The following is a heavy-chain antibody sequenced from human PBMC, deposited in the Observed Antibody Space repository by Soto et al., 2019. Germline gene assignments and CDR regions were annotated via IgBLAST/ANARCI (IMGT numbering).Heavy chain of an antibody. CDR3: ARDPGVQYLFNP. CDR1: GGSIISYY. V-gene: IGHV4-59*01. J-gene: IGHJ5*02. CDR2: IYCSGST. Sequence: TGTLSLTCTVSGGSIISYYWSWIVHSPGKGWEVFCYIYCSGSTTYNPSLKSRATISVDTSKNQFSLRRSSVSAPYTAFYYCARDPGVQYLFNPWPQGSLVTVSS. D-gene: IGHD2-2*02.